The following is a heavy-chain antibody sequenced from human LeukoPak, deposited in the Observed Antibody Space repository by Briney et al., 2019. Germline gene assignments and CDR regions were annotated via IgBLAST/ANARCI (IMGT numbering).Heavy chain of an antibody. D-gene: IGHD6-13*01. J-gene: IGHJ4*02. V-gene: IGHV1-18*01. Sequence: DSVKVSCKTSGYTFTSYGISWVRQAPGQGLEWMGWISAYNGNTKSVQKFQGRVTMTIDTSTSTAYMELRSPRSDDTAVFYCARDSSSSWYGRSQDYWGQGTLVTVSS. CDR3: ARDSSSSWYGRSQDY. CDR1: GYTFTSYG. CDR2: ISAYNGNT.